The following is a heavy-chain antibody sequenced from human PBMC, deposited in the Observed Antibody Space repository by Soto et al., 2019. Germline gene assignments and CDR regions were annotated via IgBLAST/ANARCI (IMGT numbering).Heavy chain of an antibody. D-gene: IGHD6-13*01. J-gene: IGHJ5*02. CDR2: IIPIFGTA. Sequence: GASVKVSCKASGGTFSSYAISWVRQAPGQGLEWMGGIIPIFGTANYAQKFQGRVTITADESTSTAYMELSSLRSEDTAVYYCARGRQQLVLRENWFDPWGQGTLVTVSS. CDR3: ARGRQQLVLRENWFDP. V-gene: IGHV1-69*13. CDR1: GGTFSSYA.